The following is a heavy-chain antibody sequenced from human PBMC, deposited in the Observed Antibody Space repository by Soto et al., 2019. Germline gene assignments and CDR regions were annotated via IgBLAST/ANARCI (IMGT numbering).Heavy chain of an antibody. CDR3: ARLGKLYGSTYYFGMDV. J-gene: IGHJ6*02. V-gene: IGHV4-39*01. CDR1: GASISSTSYY. D-gene: IGHD6-13*01. CDR2: MYYSGST. Sequence: PSETLSLTCTVSGASISSTSYYWGWIRQPPGKGLEWIGCMYYSGSTYYNPSLKSRVTMSVDTSKNQFSLKLSSVTAADTAMYYCARLGKLYGSTYYFGMDVWGQGTTVTSP.